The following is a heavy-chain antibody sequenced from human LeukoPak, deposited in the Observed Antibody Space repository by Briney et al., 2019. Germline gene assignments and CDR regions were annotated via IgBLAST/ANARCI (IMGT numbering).Heavy chain of an antibody. CDR2: IYYTGTP. V-gene: IGHV4-59*01. CDR3: ARVDPNCYSGLCWIAS. Sequence: SEALSLTCTVSDVPIYGYYWSWIRQAPGKGLEFIAHIYYTGTPTYNPSLRNRVVIFVDTSRNQFSLKFKYVTPADAAVYHCARVDPNCYSGLCWIASWGQGTVATVPP. J-gene: IGHJ5*02. D-gene: IGHD2-21*01. CDR1: DVPIYGYY.